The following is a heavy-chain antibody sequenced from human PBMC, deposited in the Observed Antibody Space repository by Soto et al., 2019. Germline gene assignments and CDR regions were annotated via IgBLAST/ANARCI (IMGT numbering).Heavy chain of an antibody. V-gene: IGHV4-34*01. Sequence: SETLSLTCAVYGGSFSGYYWSWIRQPPGKGLEWIREINHSGSTNYNPSLKSRGTISVDTSKNQFSLKLSSVTAADTAVYYCAGEPHPRPPSDYVWGSYRRPFDYWGQGTLVTVSS. CDR2: INHSGST. J-gene: IGHJ4*02. CDR1: GGSFSGYY. CDR3: AGEPHPRPPSDYVWGSYRRPFDY. D-gene: IGHD3-16*02.